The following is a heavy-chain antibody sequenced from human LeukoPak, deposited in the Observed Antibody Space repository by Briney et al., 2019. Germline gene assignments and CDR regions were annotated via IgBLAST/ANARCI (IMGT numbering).Heavy chain of an antibody. CDR3: ARALSVVVPALYYFDY. V-gene: IGHV3-7*01. CDR1: GFTFSSYW. J-gene: IGHJ4*02. Sequence: GGSLRLSCAASGFTFSSYWMSWVRQAPGKGLEWVANIKQDGSEKYYVDSVKGRFTISRDNAKNSLYLQMNSLRAEDTAVYYCARALSVVVPALYYFDYWGQGTLVTVSS. CDR2: IKQDGSEK. D-gene: IGHD2-2*01.